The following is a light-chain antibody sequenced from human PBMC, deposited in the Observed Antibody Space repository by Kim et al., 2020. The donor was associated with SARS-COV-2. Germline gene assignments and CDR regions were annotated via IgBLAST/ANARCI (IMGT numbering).Light chain of an antibody. CDR1: QSVSTSY. V-gene: IGKV3-20*01. J-gene: IGKJ1*01. CDR2: GAS. CDR3: QQYGHLPWT. Sequence: SPGEIATLSCRASQSVSTSYLAWYQQKPGQAPRLLIYGASSRATGIPDRFRGSGSGTDFTLTISRLEPEDFAVYNCQQYGHLPWTFGQGTKVDIK.